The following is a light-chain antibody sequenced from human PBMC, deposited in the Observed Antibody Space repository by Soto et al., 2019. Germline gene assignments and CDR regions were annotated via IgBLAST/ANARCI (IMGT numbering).Light chain of an antibody. V-gene: IGLV1-40*01. Sequence: QSVLAQPPLVSGAPGQKVTISCTGSSSNIGAGYDLHWYQQLPGTAPKLHLYGNNNRPSGVPDRFSGSKSGTSASLAITGLQAEDEADYYCQSYDSSLSAYVFGTGTKVTVL. CDR1: SSNIGAGYD. CDR2: GNN. CDR3: QSYDSSLSAYV. J-gene: IGLJ1*01.